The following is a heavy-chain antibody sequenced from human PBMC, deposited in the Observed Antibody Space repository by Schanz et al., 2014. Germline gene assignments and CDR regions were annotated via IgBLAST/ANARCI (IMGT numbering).Heavy chain of an antibody. CDR1: GITFSSHS. CDR3: AKTPREYCNYDNCPNWFDS. J-gene: IGHJ5*01. D-gene: IGHD2-15*01. V-gene: IGHV3-48*01. CDR2: ITYNGGTI. Sequence: PGGSLRLSCAASGITFSSHSFNWVRQAPGKGLEWISYITYNGGTIYYADSVKGRFTISRDNSKNTLYLQMNSLRAEDTAVYYCAKTPREYCNYDNCPNWFDSWGQGTLVTVSS.